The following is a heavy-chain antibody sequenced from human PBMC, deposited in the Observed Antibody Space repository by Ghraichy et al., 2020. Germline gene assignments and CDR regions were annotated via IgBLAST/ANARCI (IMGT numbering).Heavy chain of an antibody. J-gene: IGHJ3*02. Sequence: GVLNISCAASGFTFSNSWMHWVRQAPGKGLVWVSHINSDGSTTTYADSVKGRFTISRDNAKSTVYLQMNSLRAEDTAVYYCTRDWSYSSDIWGQGTMVTVSS. CDR3: TRDWSYSSDI. D-gene: IGHD1-26*01. CDR1: GFTFSNSW. CDR2: INSDGSTT. V-gene: IGHV3-74*01.